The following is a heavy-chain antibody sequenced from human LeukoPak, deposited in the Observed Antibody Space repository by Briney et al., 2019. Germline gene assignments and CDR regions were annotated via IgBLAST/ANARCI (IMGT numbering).Heavy chain of an antibody. CDR3: AKAMSTDHYDSRGFYRVDFDS. V-gene: IGHV3-23*01. CDR2: LTNSGGSGGVT. Sequence: GGSLRLSCAASGFTFSAYAMSWVRQAPGKGLEWVSALTNSGGSGGVTYYADSVKGRFIISRDNSKSTLYLQLSSLRAEDTAVYYCAKAMSTDHYDSRGFYRVDFDSWGQGTLVTVSS. D-gene: IGHD3-22*01. CDR1: GFTFSAYA. J-gene: IGHJ4*02.